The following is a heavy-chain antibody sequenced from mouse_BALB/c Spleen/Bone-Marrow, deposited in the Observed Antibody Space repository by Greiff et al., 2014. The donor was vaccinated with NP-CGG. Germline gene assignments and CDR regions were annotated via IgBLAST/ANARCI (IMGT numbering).Heavy chain of an antibody. D-gene: IGHD2-4*01. CDR3: ARDDYDAIAY. V-gene: IGHV1-7*01. CDR1: GYTFTSYW. J-gene: IGHJ3*01. CDR2: INPSTGYT. Sequence: QVQLQQSGAELAKPGASVKMSCKASGYTFTSYWMHWVKQRPGQGLEWIGYINPSTGYTEYIQKFKDKATLTAVKSSTTAYMRLRSLTSEDSAVYYCARDDYDAIAYWGQGTLVTVSA.